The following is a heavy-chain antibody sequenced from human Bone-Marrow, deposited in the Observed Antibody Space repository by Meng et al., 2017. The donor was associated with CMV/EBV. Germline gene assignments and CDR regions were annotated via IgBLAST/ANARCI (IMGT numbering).Heavy chain of an antibody. CDR2: IYPGDSDT. J-gene: IGHJ3*02. CDR1: GYSFTSYW. D-gene: IGHD3-22*01. CDR3: ATTNYCDSSGYYFGAFDI. Sequence: GESLKISCKGSGYSFTSYWIGWVRQMPGKGLEWMGIIYPGDSDTRYSPSFQGQVTISADKSISTAYLQWSSLKASDTAMYYCATTNYCDSSGYYFGAFDIWGQGTMVTVSS. V-gene: IGHV5-51*01.